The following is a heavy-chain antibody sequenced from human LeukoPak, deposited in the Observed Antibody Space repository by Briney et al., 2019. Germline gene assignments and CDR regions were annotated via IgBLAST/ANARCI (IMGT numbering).Heavy chain of an antibody. CDR3: AADYVWGSYRTIDY. CDR2: INHSGST. J-gene: IGHJ4*02. CDR1: GGSFSGYY. Sequence: SETLSLTCAVYGGSFSGYYWSWIRQPPGKGLEWIGEINHSGSTNYNPSLKSRVTISVDTSKNQFSLKLSSVTAADTAVYYCAADYVWGSYRTIDYWGQGTLVTLSS. D-gene: IGHD3-16*02. V-gene: IGHV4-34*01.